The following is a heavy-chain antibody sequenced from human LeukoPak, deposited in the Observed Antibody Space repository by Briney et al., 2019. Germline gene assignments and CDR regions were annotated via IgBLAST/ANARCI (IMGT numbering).Heavy chain of an antibody. J-gene: IGHJ3*02. D-gene: IGHD3-22*01. CDR2: ISSSSSTI. V-gene: IGHV3-48*04. Sequence: GGSLRLSCAASGFTFSSYSMNWVRQAPGKGLEWVSYISSSSSTIYYADSVKGRFTISRDNAKNSLYLQMNSLRAEDTAVYYCATFRETYYYDSSAFDIWGQGTMVTVSS. CDR3: ATFRETYYYDSSAFDI. CDR1: GFTFSSYS.